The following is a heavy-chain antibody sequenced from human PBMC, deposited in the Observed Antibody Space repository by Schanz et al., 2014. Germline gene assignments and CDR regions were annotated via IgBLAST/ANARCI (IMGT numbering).Heavy chain of an antibody. CDR1: GYIFTSYS. V-gene: IGHV1-46*01. J-gene: IGHJ4*02. Sequence: QVQLVQSGAEVKKPGASVKVSCKASGYIFTSYSMHWVRQAPGQGLEWLGIINPSGVSTSSAQKLQGRVTMTTDTSTSTAYMELRSLRSDDTAVYYCARDRRLQRQSGWDYWGQGTLVTVSS. CDR2: INPSGVST. D-gene: IGHD3-10*01. CDR3: ARDRRLQRQSGWDY.